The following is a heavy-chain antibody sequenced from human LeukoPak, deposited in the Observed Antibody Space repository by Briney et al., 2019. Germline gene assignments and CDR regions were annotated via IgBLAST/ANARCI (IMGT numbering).Heavy chain of an antibody. CDR1: GFTSPTYG. D-gene: IGHD6-6*01. J-gene: IGHJ4*02. Sequence: QSGGSLTLPCVASGFTSPTYGMSWVRQAPGKGLEWLSSISASGVSTYYADSVKGRFTVARDISKNTLFLRMNSLRGEDTALYYCAKDLGQSNSWYFFDNWGQGVLVTVSS. CDR2: ISASGVST. CDR3: AKDLGQSNSWYFFDN. V-gene: IGHV3-23*01.